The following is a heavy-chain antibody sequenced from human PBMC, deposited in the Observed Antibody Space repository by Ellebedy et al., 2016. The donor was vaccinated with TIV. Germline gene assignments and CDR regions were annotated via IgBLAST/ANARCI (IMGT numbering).Heavy chain of an antibody. CDR3: ARAAPDCSSTSCYRLSYYYYYYMDV. J-gene: IGHJ6*03. CDR2: INHSGST. D-gene: IGHD2-2*01. V-gene: IGHV4-34*01. Sequence: SETLSLXCAVYGGSFSGYYWSWIRQPPGKGLEWIGEINHSGSTNYNPSLKSRVTISVDTSKNQFSLKLSSVTAADTAVYYCARAAPDCSSTSCYRLSYYYYYYMDVWGKGTTVTVSS. CDR1: GGSFSGYY.